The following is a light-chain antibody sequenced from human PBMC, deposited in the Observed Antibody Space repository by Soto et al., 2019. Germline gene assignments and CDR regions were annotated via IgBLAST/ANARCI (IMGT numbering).Light chain of an antibody. CDR3: QSYDSSLVI. V-gene: IGLV1-40*01. Sequence: QSVLTQPPSVSGAPGQRVTISCTGSRSNIGAGYDVHWYQQLPGIAPKLLIFANINRPSGVPDRFSGSKSGTSASLAITGLQAEDEADYYCQSYDSSLVIFGGGTQLTVL. J-gene: IGLJ2*01. CDR1: RSNIGAGYD. CDR2: ANI.